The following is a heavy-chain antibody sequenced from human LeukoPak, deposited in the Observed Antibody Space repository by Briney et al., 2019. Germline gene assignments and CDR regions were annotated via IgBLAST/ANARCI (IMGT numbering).Heavy chain of an antibody. Sequence: GGSLRLSCAASGFTFSSYSMNWVRQAPGKGLEWVSSISSSSSYIYYADSVKGRFTISRDNSKNTLYLQMNSLRAEDAALYYCAKRAQYVNTWYSFDSWGQGTLVTVSS. CDR3: AKRAQYVNTWYSFDS. CDR2: ISSSSSYI. CDR1: GFTFSSYS. V-gene: IGHV3-21*04. D-gene: IGHD2-8*01. J-gene: IGHJ4*02.